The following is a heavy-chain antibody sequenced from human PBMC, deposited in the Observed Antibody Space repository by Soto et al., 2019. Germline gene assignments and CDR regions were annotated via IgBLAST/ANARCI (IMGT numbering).Heavy chain of an antibody. D-gene: IGHD2-21*02. Sequence: PGGSLRLSCAASGFTFSSSAIHWVRPAPGKGLEWVALISSDGNYKSYADSVKGRFSISRDNSENTLYLQMNSLRAEDTAVYYCASALCSSACYLIDHRGLGTLVTVSS. CDR3: ASALCSSACYLIDH. J-gene: IGHJ4*02. CDR2: ISSDGNYK. CDR1: GFTFSSSA. V-gene: IGHV3-30-3*01.